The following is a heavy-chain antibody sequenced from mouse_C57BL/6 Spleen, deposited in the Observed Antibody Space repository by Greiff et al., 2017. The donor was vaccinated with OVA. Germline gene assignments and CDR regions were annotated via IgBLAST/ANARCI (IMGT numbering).Heavy chain of an antibody. CDR1: GYTFTEYT. CDR3: ARHEDGTNCYDDYYAMDY. CDR2: FYPGSGSI. V-gene: IGHV1-62-2*01. D-gene: IGHD2-12*01. J-gene: IGHJ4*01. Sequence: VQVVESGAELVKPGASVKLSCKASGYTFTEYTIHWVKQRSGQGLEWIGWFYPGSGSIKYNEKFKDKATLTADKSSSTVYMELSRLTSEDSAVYFCARHEDGTNCYDDYYAMDYWGQGTSVTVSS.